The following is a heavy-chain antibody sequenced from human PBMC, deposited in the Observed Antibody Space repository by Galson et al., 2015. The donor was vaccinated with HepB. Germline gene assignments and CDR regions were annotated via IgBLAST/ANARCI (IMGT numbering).Heavy chain of an antibody. V-gene: IGHV1-18*04. Sequence: SVKVSCKASGYTFTSYGISWVRQAPGQGLEWMGWISAYNGSTNYAQKLQGRVTMTTDTSTSTAYMELRSLRSDDAAVYYCARDFDSSGWYRLCYYYGMDVWGQGTTVTVSS. J-gene: IGHJ6*02. CDR1: GYTFTSYG. D-gene: IGHD6-19*01. CDR2: ISAYNGST. CDR3: ARDFDSSGWYRLCYYYGMDV.